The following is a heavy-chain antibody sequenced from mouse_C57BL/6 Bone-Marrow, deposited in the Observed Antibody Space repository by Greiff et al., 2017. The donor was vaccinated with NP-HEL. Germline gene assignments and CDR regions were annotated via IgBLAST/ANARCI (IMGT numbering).Heavy chain of an antibody. V-gene: IGHV14-4*01. CDR2: IDPENGDT. J-gene: IGHJ1*03. D-gene: IGHD1-1*01. CDR3: TTDDDSSYKYFDD. CDR1: GFNIKDDY. Sequence: EVQLQQSGAELVRPGASVKLSCTASGFNIKDDYMHWVKQRPEQGLEWIGWIDPENGDTEYASNFQGKATITADTSSNTAYLQLSSLTSEDTAFYYCTTDDDSSYKYFDDWGTGTTVTVSS.